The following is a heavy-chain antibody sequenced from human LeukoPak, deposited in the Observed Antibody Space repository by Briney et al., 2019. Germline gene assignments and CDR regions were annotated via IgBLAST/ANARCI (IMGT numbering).Heavy chain of an antibody. J-gene: IGHJ4*02. Sequence: PSETLSLTCTVSGGSISSYYWSWIRQPPGKGLEWIGYIYYSGSTNYNPSLKSRVTISVDTSKNQFSLKLSSVTAADTAVYYCARQGGYKSPCDYWGQGTLVTASS. CDR3: ARQGGYKSPCDY. D-gene: IGHD1-14*01. CDR1: GGSISSYY. CDR2: IYYSGST. V-gene: IGHV4-59*08.